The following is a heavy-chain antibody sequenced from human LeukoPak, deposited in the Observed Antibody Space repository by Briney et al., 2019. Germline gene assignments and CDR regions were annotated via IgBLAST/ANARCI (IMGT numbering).Heavy chain of an antibody. D-gene: IGHD4-23*01. CDR2: INPSGGST. J-gene: IGHJ2*01. CDR3: ARAPGSRRYGGNSDWYFDL. Sequence: GASVKVSCKASGYTFTSYYMHWVRQAPGQELEWMGIINPSGGSTSYAQKFQGRVTMTRDTSTSTVYMELSSLRSEDTAVYYCARAPGSRRYGGNSDWYFDLWGRGTLVTVSS. V-gene: IGHV1-46*01. CDR1: GYTFTSYY.